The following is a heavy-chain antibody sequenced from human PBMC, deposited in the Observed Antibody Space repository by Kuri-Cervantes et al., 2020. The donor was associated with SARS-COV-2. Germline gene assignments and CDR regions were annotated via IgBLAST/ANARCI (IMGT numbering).Heavy chain of an antibody. Sequence: LRPSCTVSGGSISSGGYYWSWVRQPPGKGLVWIGYIYYSGSTYYNPSLKSRVTISVDTSKNQFSLKLSSVTAADTAVYYCARGRHPGSYYYYYMDVWGKGTTVTVSS. CDR3: ARGRHPGSYYYYYMDV. V-gene: IGHV4-31*03. J-gene: IGHJ6*03. CDR1: GGSISSGGYY. CDR2: IYYSGST.